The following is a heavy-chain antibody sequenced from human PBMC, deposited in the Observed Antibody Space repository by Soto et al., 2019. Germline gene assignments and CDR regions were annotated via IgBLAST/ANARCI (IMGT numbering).Heavy chain of an antibody. D-gene: IGHD6-6*01. CDR2: IRSKANSYAT. V-gene: IGHV3-73*01. J-gene: IGHJ4*02. Sequence: GVSLRLSWAASGLTFSGSAMHWVRQASGKGLEWVGRIRSKANSYATAYAASVKGRFTISRDDSKNTAYLQMNSLKTEDKAVYYCFCSSRAQFIDYWGQGNLVNVSS. CDR3: FCSSRAQFIDY. CDR1: GLTFSGSA.